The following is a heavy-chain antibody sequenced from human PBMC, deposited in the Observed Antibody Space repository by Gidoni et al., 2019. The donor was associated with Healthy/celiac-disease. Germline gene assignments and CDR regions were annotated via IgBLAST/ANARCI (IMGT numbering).Heavy chain of an antibody. CDR1: GFPFSSHW. V-gene: IGHV3-7*03. Sequence: EVQLEAPGGGLVQHGGLLSLSAAASGFPFSSHWMSWVRQAPGKGLAWVTNIKQDGSGKYYVDSVKCRLTISRDNAKNSLYLQMNSLVAEDTAVYYCAQQKYSRGWYDYWGQGTLVTVSS. CDR2: IKQDGSGK. D-gene: IGHD6-19*01. CDR3: AQQKYSRGWYDY. J-gene: IGHJ4*02.